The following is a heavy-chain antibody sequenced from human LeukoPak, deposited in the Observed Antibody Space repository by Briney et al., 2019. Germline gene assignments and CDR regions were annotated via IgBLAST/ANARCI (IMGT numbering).Heavy chain of an antibody. CDR2: INHSGST. Sequence: SETLSLTCAVYGGSFSGYYWSWIRQPPGKGLEWIGEINHSGSTNYNPSLKSRVTISVDTSKNQFSLKLSSVTAAGTAVYYRARVTTVTTWVFNDYWGQGTLVTVSS. J-gene: IGHJ4*02. V-gene: IGHV4-34*01. CDR3: ARVTTVTTWVFNDY. CDR1: GGSFSGYY. D-gene: IGHD4-17*01.